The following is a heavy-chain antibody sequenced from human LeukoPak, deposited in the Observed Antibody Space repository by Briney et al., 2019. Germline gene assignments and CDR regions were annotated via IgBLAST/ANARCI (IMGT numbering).Heavy chain of an antibody. CDR1: GFTFSGSA. V-gene: IGHV3-21*01. CDR2: ISSSSSYI. CDR3: ARDIYGSGSYYNDGYFDY. D-gene: IGHD3-10*01. Sequence: PGGSLRLSCAASGFTFSGSAMHWVRQASGKGLEWVSSISSSSSYIYYADSVKGRFTISRDNAKNSLYLQMNSLRAEDTAVYYCARDIYGSGSYYNDGYFDYWGQGTLVTVSP. J-gene: IGHJ4*02.